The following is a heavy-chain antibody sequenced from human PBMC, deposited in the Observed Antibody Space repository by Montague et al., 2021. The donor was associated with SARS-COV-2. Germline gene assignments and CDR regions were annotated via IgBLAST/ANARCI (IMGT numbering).Heavy chain of an antibody. D-gene: IGHD3-3*01. CDR3: ARVTEPGITIFGVGTLNWYFDL. CDR2: IYYSGST. V-gene: IGHV4-31*03. Sequence: TLSLTCTVSGGSISSGGYYWSWIRQHPGKGLEWIGYIYYSGSTYYNPSLKSRVTISVDTSKNQFSLKLSSVTAADTAVYYCARVTEPGITIFGVGTLNWYFDLWGRGTLVTVSS. J-gene: IGHJ2*01. CDR1: GGSISSGGYY.